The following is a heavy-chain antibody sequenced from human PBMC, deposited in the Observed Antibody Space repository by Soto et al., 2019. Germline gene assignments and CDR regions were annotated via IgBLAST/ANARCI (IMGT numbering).Heavy chain of an antibody. V-gene: IGHV3-9*01. CDR1: GFTFDDYA. D-gene: IGHD2-2*02. CDR3: AKELPTPYNPAAAILWGLGFDY. J-gene: IGHJ4*02. CDR2: ISWNSGSI. Sequence: GGSLRLSCAASGFTFDDYAMHWVRQAPGKGLEWVSGISWNSGSIGYADSVKGRFTISRDNPKNSLYLQMNSLRAEDTALYYCAKELPTPYNPAAAILWGLGFDYWGQGTLVTVSS.